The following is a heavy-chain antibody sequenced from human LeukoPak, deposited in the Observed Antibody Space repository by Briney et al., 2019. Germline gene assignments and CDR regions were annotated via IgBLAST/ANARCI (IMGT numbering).Heavy chain of an antibody. Sequence: GGSLRLSRAASGFTFSSYSMNWVRQAPGKGLEWVSYISSSSSTIYYADSVKGRFTISRDNAKNSLYLQMNSLRAEDTAVYYCARERSGDWFDPWGQGTLVTVSS. J-gene: IGHJ5*02. D-gene: IGHD3-16*01. V-gene: IGHV3-48*04. CDR3: ARERSGDWFDP. CDR1: GFTFSSYS. CDR2: ISSSSSTI.